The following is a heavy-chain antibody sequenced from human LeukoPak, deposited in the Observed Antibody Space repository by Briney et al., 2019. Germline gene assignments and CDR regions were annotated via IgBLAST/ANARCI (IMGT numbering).Heavy chain of an antibody. D-gene: IGHD5-12*01. V-gene: IGHV4-34*01. Sequence: PSETLSLTCTVYGGSFSDYYWSWIRQPPGKGLEWIGEINHSGSTNYNPSLKSRVTISVDTSKNQFSLKLSSVTAADTAVYYCARVGEATTRYFDYWGQGTLVTVSS. J-gene: IGHJ4*02. CDR2: INHSGST. CDR3: ARVGEATTRYFDY. CDR1: GGSFSDYY.